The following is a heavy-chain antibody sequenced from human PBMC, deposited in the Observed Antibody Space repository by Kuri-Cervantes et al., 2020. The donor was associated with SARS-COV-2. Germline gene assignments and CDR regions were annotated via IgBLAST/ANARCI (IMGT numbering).Heavy chain of an antibody. CDR3: AKSRWQQLSWLDY. J-gene: IGHJ4*02. Sequence: GESLKISCEVSGCTFSSYAMSWVRQAPGKGLEWVSAISGSGGSTYYADSVKGRFTISRDNSKNTLYLQMNSLRAEDTAVYYCAKSRWQQLSWLDYWGQGTLVTVSS. D-gene: IGHD6-13*01. CDR1: GCTFSSYA. V-gene: IGHV3-23*01. CDR2: ISGSGGST.